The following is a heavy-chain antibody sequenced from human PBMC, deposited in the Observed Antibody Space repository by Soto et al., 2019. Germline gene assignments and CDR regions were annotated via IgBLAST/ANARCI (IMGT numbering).Heavy chain of an antibody. J-gene: IGHJ6*02. CDR3: VKSGYCSSTNCRWGPDRYDDMYV. Sequence: ASVKVSCKASGYILSNYGISWVRQAPGQGLQWMGWFTAYNGNTNYARKFQDRVTMTTDTSTTTAYMKLGSLRSDDTAVYYCVKSGYCSSTNCRWGPDRYDDMYVWGQGTTVTVSS. V-gene: IGHV1-18*01. CDR1: GYILSNYG. CDR2: FTAYNGNT. D-gene: IGHD2-2*03.